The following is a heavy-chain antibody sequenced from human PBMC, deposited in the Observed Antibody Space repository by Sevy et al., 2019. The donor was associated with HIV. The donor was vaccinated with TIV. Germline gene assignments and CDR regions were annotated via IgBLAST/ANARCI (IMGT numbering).Heavy chain of an antibody. J-gene: IGHJ4*02. D-gene: IGHD3-22*01. CDR1: GYTLTGLS. Sequence: ASVKVSCKVSGYTLTGLSMHWVRQAPGKGLEWMGRFDPEDGETIYAQNFQGRVTLTEDTSRDTAYMEPSSLRYEDTAVNYCSTAREYYQDSSGYLDFWGQGTLVTVSS. CDR2: FDPEDGET. V-gene: IGHV1-24*01. CDR3: STAREYYQDSSGYLDF.